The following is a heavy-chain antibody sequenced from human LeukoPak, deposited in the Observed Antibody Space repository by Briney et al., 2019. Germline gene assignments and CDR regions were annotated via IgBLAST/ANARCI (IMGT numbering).Heavy chain of an antibody. D-gene: IGHD6-13*01. V-gene: IGHV4-39*07. CDR2: IYYTGST. CDR1: GGSVSSNDYY. J-gene: IGHJ4*02. CDR3: ASAEPRGIIWYPY. Sequence: PSETLSLTCTVSGGSVSSNDYYWGWIRQPPGKGLGWIGSIYYTGSTYYTPSLKSGVTISIDKSKNQFSLKLSSVTAADTAVYYCASAEPRGIIWYPYWGQGTLVTVSS.